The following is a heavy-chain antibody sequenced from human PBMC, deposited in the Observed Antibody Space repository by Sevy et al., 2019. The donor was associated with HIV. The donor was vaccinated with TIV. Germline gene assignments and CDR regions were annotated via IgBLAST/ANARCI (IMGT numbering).Heavy chain of an antibody. Sequence: GGSLRLSCAASGFTFSDYYMSWIRQAPGKGLEWVSYISSSGSTIYYADSVKGRFTISRDNAKSSLYLQMNSLRAEDTVVYYCAREQLTPYFDYWGQGTLVTVSS. J-gene: IGHJ4*02. CDR3: AREQLTPYFDY. CDR1: GFTFSDYY. V-gene: IGHV3-11*01. D-gene: IGHD6-13*01. CDR2: ISSSGSTI.